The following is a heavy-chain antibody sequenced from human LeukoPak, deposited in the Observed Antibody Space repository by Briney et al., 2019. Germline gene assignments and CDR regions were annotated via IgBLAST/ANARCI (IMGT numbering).Heavy chain of an antibody. D-gene: IGHD4-11*01. Sequence: GRSLRLSCAASGFTFNNYGMSWVRQAPGKGLEWVSVVSGNGGSTYYADSVKGRFTISRDNSKNTLYLQMNSLRAEDTAVYYCAKVGSYSDYFNPTDWGQGTLVTVSS. CDR2: VSGNGGST. CDR1: GFTFNNYG. CDR3: AKVGSYSDYFNPTD. V-gene: IGHV3-23*01. J-gene: IGHJ4*02.